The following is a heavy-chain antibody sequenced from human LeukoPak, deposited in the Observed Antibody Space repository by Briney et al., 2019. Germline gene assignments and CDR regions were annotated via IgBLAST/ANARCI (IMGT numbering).Heavy chain of an antibody. D-gene: IGHD6-13*01. CDR2: INPNSGGT. J-gene: IGHJ4*02. CDR3: AREVGSSSWYVGGYFDY. Sequence: GASVKVSCRASGYSLIVYYMHWIRQAPGQGLEWMGWINPNSGGTNYAQKFQGRVTMTRDTSISTAYMELSRLRSDDTAVYYCAREVGSSSWYVGGYFDYWGQGTLVTVSS. V-gene: IGHV1-2*02. CDR1: GYSLIVYY.